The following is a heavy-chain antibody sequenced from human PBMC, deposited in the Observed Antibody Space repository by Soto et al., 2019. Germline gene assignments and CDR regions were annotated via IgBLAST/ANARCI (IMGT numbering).Heavy chain of an antibody. CDR1: GFTFSNAC. CDR3: TTEPTYYYDSGAYYQVRYFDY. J-gene: IGHJ4*02. Sequence: GGSLRLSCAASGFTFSNACMSWVRQAPGKGLEWVGRIKTKTDGATTDYAAPVKGRFTISRHDSKNTVYLQMNSLKTEDTAVYYCTTEPTYYYDSGAYYQVRYFDYWGQGA. V-gene: IGHV3-15*01. D-gene: IGHD3-22*01. CDR2: IKTKTDGATT.